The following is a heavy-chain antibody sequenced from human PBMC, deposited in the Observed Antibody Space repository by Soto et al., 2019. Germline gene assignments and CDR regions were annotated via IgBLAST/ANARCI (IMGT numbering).Heavy chain of an antibody. CDR1: GYTFRTYN. V-gene: IGHV3-30*18. J-gene: IGHJ4*02. CDR3: AKSANGGSYFDY. D-gene: IGHD2-15*01. CDR2: ISYDGSNK. Sequence: PGGSLRLSCVASGYTFRTYNMNWVRQAPGKGLEWVAVISYDGSNKYYADSVKGRFTISRDNSKNTLYLQMNSLRAEDTAVYYCAKSANGGSYFDYWGQGTLVTVSS.